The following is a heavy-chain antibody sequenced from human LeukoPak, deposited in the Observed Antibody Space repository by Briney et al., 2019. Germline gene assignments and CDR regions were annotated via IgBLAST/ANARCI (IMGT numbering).Heavy chain of an antibody. Sequence: GRSLRLSCVASGFTFDDYAMHWVRQTPGKGLEYVSGISWNSGSIVYVDFVKGRFTITRDNAKNSLYLQMNSLRAEDTAFYYCTKGAPQASSSWPFDYWGQGTLVTVSS. CDR2: ISWNSGSI. D-gene: IGHD6-13*01. CDR1: GFTFDDYA. CDR3: TKGAPQASSSWPFDY. V-gene: IGHV3-9*01. J-gene: IGHJ4*02.